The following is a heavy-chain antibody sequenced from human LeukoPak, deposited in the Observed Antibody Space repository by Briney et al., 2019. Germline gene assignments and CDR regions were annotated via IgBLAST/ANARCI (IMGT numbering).Heavy chain of an antibody. CDR2: ISGDGVST. CDR1: GLPIADFA. Sequence: GGSPRLSCVASGLPIADFAMHWVRQAPGKGLERVSLISGDGVSTFYADSVKGRFSISRDNSKNSLYLEMNSLRTEDAAMYYCAKESGKFDYWGQGTLVAVSS. V-gene: IGHV3-43*02. J-gene: IGHJ4*02. CDR3: AKESGKFDY.